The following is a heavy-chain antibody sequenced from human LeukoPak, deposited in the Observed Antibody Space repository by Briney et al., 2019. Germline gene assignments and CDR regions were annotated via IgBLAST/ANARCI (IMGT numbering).Heavy chain of an antibody. V-gene: IGHV3-23*01. Sequence: GGSLRLSCAASGFTFNKYWMSWVRQAPGKGLEWVSSISGSGGRTYYADSVKGRFTISRDNSKNTLYLQMNSLRAEDTAVYYCTKGPYYYDSSGYSRRWFDPWGQGTLVTVSS. D-gene: IGHD3-22*01. CDR3: TKGPYYYDSSGYSRRWFDP. CDR2: ISGSGGRT. CDR1: GFTFNKYW. J-gene: IGHJ5*02.